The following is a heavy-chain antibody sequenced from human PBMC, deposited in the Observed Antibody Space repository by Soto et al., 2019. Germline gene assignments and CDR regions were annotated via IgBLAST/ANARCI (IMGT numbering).Heavy chain of an antibody. Sequence: GGSLRLSCAASGFTFSSYWMSWVRQAPGKGLEWVANIKQDGSEKYYVDSVKGRFTISRDNAKNSLYLQMNSLRAEDTAVYYCARDQVAVAVRVYYYYGMDVWGQGTTVTVSS. CDR2: IKQDGSEK. CDR1: GFTFSSYW. D-gene: IGHD6-19*01. V-gene: IGHV3-7*01. J-gene: IGHJ6*02. CDR3: ARDQVAVAVRVYYYYGMDV.